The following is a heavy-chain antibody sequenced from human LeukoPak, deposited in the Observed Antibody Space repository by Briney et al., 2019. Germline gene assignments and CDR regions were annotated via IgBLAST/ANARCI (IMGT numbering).Heavy chain of an antibody. V-gene: IGHV3-74*01. CDR1: GFTFSNYW. Sequence: GGSLRLSCAASGFTFSNYWMHWFRQAPGKELVWVSHINSDGSSTTYADSVKGRFTISRDNAKNTLYLQMNSLRAEDTAVYYCVRDRSGSSSVYWGQGTLVTVSS. J-gene: IGHJ4*02. CDR3: VRDRSGSSSVY. D-gene: IGHD6-6*01. CDR2: INSDGSST.